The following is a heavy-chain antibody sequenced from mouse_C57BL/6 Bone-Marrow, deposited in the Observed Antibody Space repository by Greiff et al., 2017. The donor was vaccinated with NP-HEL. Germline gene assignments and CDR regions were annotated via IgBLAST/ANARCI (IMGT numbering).Heavy chain of an antibody. Sequence: EVKLVESGGGLVQPGRSLRLSCATSGFTFSDFYMEWVRQAPGKGLEWIAASRNKANDYTTEYSASVKGRFIVSRDTSQSILYLPMNALRAEDTAIYSCARDAYYSNYYWYFDVWGTGTTVTVSS. CDR3: ARDAYYSNYYWYFDV. CDR1: GFTFSDFY. V-gene: IGHV7-1*01. CDR2: SRNKANDYTT. D-gene: IGHD2-5*01. J-gene: IGHJ1*03.